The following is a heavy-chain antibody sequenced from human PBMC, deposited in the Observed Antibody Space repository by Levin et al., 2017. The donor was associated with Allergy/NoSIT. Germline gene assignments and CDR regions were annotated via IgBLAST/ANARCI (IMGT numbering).Heavy chain of an antibody. CDR1: GFTFSTYW. J-gene: IGHJ4*02. D-gene: IGHD6-19*01. V-gene: IGHV3-7*01. Sequence: GGSLRLSCAASGFTFSTYWMSWVRQTPGKGLEWVANIKPDGSEKYYVDSVKGRFTISRDNAKNSLYLQMSSLTVEDTAVYYCAQKSGWYEIDYWGQGTLLTVSS. CDR2: IKPDGSEK. CDR3: AQKSGWYEIDY.